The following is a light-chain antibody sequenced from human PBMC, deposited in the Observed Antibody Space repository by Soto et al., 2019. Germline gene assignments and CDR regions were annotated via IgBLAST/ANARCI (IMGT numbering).Light chain of an antibody. V-gene: IGLV1-47*01. Sequence: QSVLTQPPSASGTPGQRVTISCSGTNSNIGSSYVYWYQQLPGTAPKLAIFRNNQRPSGVPDRFSGSKSGTSASLAISGLRSEDEADYYCAGWDASLSGHVVFGGGTKVTVL. J-gene: IGLJ2*01. CDR3: AGWDASLSGHVV. CDR1: NSNIGSSY. CDR2: RNN.